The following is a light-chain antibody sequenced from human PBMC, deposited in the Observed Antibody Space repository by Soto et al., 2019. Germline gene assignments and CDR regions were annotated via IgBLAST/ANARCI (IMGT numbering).Light chain of an antibody. CDR1: QPVGDS. J-gene: IGKJ1*01. Sequence: DIQVTQSPSTLSASVGYRVTITCRASQPVGDSLAWFQQTPGKAPRLLIYKASTLQGGVPSRFNGSGSGTEFTLSISSLRPDDFGTYYCQQYNEYSKTFGQGTKVDIK. V-gene: IGKV1-5*03. CDR2: KAS. CDR3: QQYNEYSKT.